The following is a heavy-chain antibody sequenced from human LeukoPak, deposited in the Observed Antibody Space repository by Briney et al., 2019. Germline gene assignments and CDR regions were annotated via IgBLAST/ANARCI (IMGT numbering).Heavy chain of an antibody. D-gene: IGHD2-21*02. Sequence: ASVKVSCKASGGTFSSYAISWVRQAPGQGLEWMGGIIPIFGTANYAQKFQGRVTITADESTSTAYMELSSRRSEDTAVYYCASSPTYCGGDCYWDYWGQGTLVTVSS. CDR3: ASSPTYCGGDCYWDY. V-gene: IGHV1-69*13. CDR1: GGTFSSYA. CDR2: IIPIFGTA. J-gene: IGHJ4*02.